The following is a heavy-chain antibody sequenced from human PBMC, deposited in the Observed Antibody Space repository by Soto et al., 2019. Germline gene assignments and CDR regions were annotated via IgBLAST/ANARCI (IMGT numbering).Heavy chain of an antibody. CDR2: ISYDGSNK. Sequence: SGGSLRLSCAASGFTFSSYGMHWVRQAPRTGLEWVAVISYDGSNKYYADSVKGRFPISRDNYKNTLYLQMNSLRAEDTAVYYCAKEKVPGRSGYRKNLYFDYWGQGTLVTVSS. J-gene: IGHJ4*02. CDR1: GFTFSSYG. CDR3: AKEKVPGRSGYRKNLYFDY. V-gene: IGHV3-30*18. D-gene: IGHD3-3*01.